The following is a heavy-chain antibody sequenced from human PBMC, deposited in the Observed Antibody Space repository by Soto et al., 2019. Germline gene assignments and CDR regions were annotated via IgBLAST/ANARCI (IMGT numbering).Heavy chain of an antibody. CDR3: ASYRYYYDSSGYYDY. D-gene: IGHD3-22*01. CDR1: GGTFSSYA. V-gene: IGHV1-69*06. Sequence: GASVKVSCKASGGTFSSYAISWVRQAPGQGLEWMGGIIPIFGTANYAQKFQGRVTITADKSTSTAYMELSSLRSEDTAVYYCASYRYYYDSSGYYDYWGQGTLVTVSS. CDR2: IIPIFGTA. J-gene: IGHJ4*02.